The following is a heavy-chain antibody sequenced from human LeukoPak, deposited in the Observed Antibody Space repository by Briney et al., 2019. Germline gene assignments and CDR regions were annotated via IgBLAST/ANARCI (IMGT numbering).Heavy chain of an antibody. V-gene: IGHV1-46*01. J-gene: IGHJ4*02. CDR3: ARDREVGTTRKYFDY. CDR2: INPSDGSI. D-gene: IGHD1-26*01. CDR1: GYIFTSYY. Sequence: ASVKVSCKASGYIFTSYYMNWVRQAPGQGLGWMGIINPSDGSISYAQKFQGRVTMTRDTSTSSVYMELSSLTSEDTAVYYCARDREVGTTRKYFDYWGQGTLVTVSS.